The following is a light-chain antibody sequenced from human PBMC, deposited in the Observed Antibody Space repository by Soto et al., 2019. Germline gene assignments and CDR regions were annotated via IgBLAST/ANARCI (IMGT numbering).Light chain of an antibody. CDR1: QNIENY. J-gene: IGKJ1*01. CDR2: STS. Sequence: IQLTQSPSSLTASVGDRVTVSCRSSQNIENYLSWYVQRPGKAPELLVYSTSKLKSGVPSRFRGSGSGTDFSLTISSLQSEDFGTHYCQQTSNIPWTFGQGTKVEIK. V-gene: IGKV1-39*01. CDR3: QQTSNIPWT.